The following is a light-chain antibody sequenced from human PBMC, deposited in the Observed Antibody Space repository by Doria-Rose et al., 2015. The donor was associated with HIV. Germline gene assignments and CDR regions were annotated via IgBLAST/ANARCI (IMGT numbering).Light chain of an antibody. Sequence: ATLSCRASQSFSSTYLAWYQQKPGQAPSLLIYGGSTRATGIPDRFSASGSGTDFTLTINRLEPEDFALYYCHQYGTSWTFGRGTKVEI. CDR3: HQYGTSWT. V-gene: IGKV3-20*01. CDR2: GGS. J-gene: IGKJ1*01. CDR1: QSFSSTY.